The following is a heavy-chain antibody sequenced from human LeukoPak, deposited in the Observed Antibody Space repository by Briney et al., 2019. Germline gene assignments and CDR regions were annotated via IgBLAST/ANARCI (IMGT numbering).Heavy chain of an antibody. J-gene: IGHJ4*02. V-gene: IGHV3-23*01. CDR1: GFTFSSYA. Sequence: GGSLRLSCAASGFTFSSYAMSWVRQAPGKGLEWVSSIGSSGGTTYYADSVKGRFTISRDNAKNSLYLQMNSLRAEDTAVYYCARVPLSAFWLLDYWGQGTLVTVSS. CDR2: IGSSGGTT. CDR3: ARVPLSAFWLLDY. D-gene: IGHD3-9*01.